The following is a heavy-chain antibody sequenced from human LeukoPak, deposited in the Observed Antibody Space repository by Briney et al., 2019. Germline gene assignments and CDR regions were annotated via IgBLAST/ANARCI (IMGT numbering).Heavy chain of an antibody. V-gene: IGHV5-51*01. CDR1: GYSFTTYW. CDR2: IYPGDSDT. CDR3: ARQGVEMATILGWFDP. J-gene: IGHJ5*02. Sequence: GESLKISCKGYGYSFTTYWIAWVRQMPGKGLEWMGVIYPGDSDTRYNPSFQGQVTISADKSISTAYLQWSSLKASDTAMYYCARQGVEMATILGWFDPWGQGTLVTVSS. D-gene: IGHD5-24*01.